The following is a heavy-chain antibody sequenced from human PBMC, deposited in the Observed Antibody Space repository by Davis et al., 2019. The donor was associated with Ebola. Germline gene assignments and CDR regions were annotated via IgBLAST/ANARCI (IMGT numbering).Heavy chain of an antibody. D-gene: IGHD4-17*01. Sequence: GESLKISCAASGFTFSSYAMHWVRQAPGKGLEWVAVISYDGSNKYYADSVKGRFTISRDNSKNTLYLQMNSLRAEDTAVYYCAKDITVTTSFDYWGQGTLVTVSS. CDR2: ISYDGSNK. J-gene: IGHJ4*02. CDR3: AKDITVTTSFDY. CDR1: GFTFSSYA. V-gene: IGHV3-30*18.